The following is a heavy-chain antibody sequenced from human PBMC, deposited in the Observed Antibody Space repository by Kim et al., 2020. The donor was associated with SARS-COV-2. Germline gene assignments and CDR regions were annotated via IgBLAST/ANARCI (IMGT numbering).Heavy chain of an antibody. D-gene: IGHD3-10*01. V-gene: IGHV4-59*09. Sequence: PSLKSRVTISVDTSKNQFSLKLSSVTAADTAVYYCARGDPMVRGVIWFDPWGQGTLVTVSS. CDR3: ARGDPMVRGVIWFDP. J-gene: IGHJ5*02.